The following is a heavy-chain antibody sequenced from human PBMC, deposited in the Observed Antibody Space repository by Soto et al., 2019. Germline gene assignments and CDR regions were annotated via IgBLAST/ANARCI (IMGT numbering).Heavy chain of an antibody. V-gene: IGHV1-46*01. CDR2: INPSGGST. CDR1: GYTFTSYY. CDR3: ARVAVGGWYPSYFDY. D-gene: IGHD6-19*01. Sequence: ASVKVSCKASGYTFTSYYMHWVRQAPGQGLEWMGIINPSGGSTSYAQKFQGRVTMTRDTSTSTVYMELSSLRSEDTAVYYCARVAVGGWYPSYFDYWGQGTLVTV. J-gene: IGHJ4*02.